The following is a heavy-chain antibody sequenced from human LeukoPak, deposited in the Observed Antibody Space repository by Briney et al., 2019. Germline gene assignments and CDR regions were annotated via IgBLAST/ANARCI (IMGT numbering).Heavy chain of an antibody. CDR3: TIYSGSFPDAFDI. Sequence: QPGGSLRLSCAASGFTFSGSAMHWVRQASGKELEWVGHIRSKANSFATAYGVSVKGRFDISRDDSKNTAYLQMSSLKTEDTAVYYCTIYSGSFPDAFDIWGQGTMVTVSS. CDR1: GFTFSGSA. D-gene: IGHD1-26*01. CDR2: IRSKANSFAT. J-gene: IGHJ3*02. V-gene: IGHV3-73*01.